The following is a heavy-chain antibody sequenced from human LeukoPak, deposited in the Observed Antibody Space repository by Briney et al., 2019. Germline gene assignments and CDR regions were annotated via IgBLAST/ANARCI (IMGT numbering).Heavy chain of an antibody. V-gene: IGHV3-7*03. J-gene: IGHJ4*02. Sequence: GGSLRLSSAASGFTLSNYWMSWVRQAPGKGLEWVANIKQDGSEKYHVDSVKGRFTISRDNAKNSLYLQMNSLRAEDTAVYYCARSRYCTNGICSYFDYWGQGILVTVSS. CDR1: GFTLSNYW. D-gene: IGHD2-8*01. CDR2: IKQDGSEK. CDR3: ARSRYCTNGICSYFDY.